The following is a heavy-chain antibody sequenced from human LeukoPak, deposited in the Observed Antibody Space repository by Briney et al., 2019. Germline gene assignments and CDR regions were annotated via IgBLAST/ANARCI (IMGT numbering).Heavy chain of an antibody. D-gene: IGHD2-2*02. CDR3: ARSTPADIVVVPAAIDYFDY. Sequence: SVKVSCKASGGTFSSYAISWVRQAPGQGLEWMGRIIPIFGAANHAQKFQGRVTITTDESTSTAYMELSSLRSEDTAVYYCARSTPADIVVVPAAIDYFDYWGQGTLVTVSS. J-gene: IGHJ4*02. CDR2: IIPIFGAA. CDR1: GGTFSSYA. V-gene: IGHV1-69*05.